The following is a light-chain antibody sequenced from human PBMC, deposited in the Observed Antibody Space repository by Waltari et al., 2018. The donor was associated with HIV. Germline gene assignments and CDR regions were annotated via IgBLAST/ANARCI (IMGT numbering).Light chain of an antibody. CDR3: QSYDSSLGVV. J-gene: IGLJ2*01. V-gene: IGLV1-40*01. Sequence: VLTQPPSVSEAPGHRVTISCTGSSSNTGKNQHAAWSQQLPGTPPKLLFYDDANRPSETHHLSSGSKSGTSASLTSTGLQAEDEAYYYCQSYDSSLGVVFGGGTKLTVL. CDR2: DDA. CDR1: SSNTGKNQH.